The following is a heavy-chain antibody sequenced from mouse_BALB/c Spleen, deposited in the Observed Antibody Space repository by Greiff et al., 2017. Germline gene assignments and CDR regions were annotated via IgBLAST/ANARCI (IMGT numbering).Heavy chain of an antibody. D-gene: IGHD2-10*01. CDR1: GYTFTDYY. Sequence: VQGVESGPELVKPGASVKISCKASGYTFTDYYINWVKQKPGQGLEWIGWIYPGSGNTKYNEKFKGKATLTVDTSSSTAYMQLSSLTSEDTAVYFCARSYYGNYPFAYWGQGTLVTVSA. V-gene: IGHV1-84*02. CDR2: IYPGSGNT. CDR3: ARSYYGNYPFAY. J-gene: IGHJ3*01.